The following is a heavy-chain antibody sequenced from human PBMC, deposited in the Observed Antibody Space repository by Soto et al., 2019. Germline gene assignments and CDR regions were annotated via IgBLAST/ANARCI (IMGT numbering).Heavy chain of an antibody. V-gene: IGHV3-23*01. CDR3: AKEPILLG. J-gene: IGHJ1*01. D-gene: IGHD1-26*01. Sequence: QLSESGGGLVQPGGSLRLSCAASGFTFSSYAMIWVRQAPGKGLEWVSAISGTSHTTFYADSVKGRFTISRDNSRNTLYLQMNRLRVEDTAIYYCAKEPILLGGGQDTLVTVSS. CDR2: ISGTSHTT. CDR1: GFTFSSYA.